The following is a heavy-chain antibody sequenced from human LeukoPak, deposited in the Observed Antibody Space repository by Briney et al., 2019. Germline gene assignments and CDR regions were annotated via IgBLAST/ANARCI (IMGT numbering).Heavy chain of an antibody. D-gene: IGHD3-3*01. Sequence: EASVKVSCKASGYTFTDYYMHWVRQAPGQGLEWMGWINPNSGGTNYAQKFQGRVTMTRDTSISTAYMELSRLRSDDTAVYYCARWDPKTYYDFWSGYDTLGWFDPWGQGTLVTVSS. CDR3: ARWDPKTYYDFWSGYDTLGWFDP. J-gene: IGHJ5*02. V-gene: IGHV1-2*02. CDR1: GYTFTDYY. CDR2: INPNSGGT.